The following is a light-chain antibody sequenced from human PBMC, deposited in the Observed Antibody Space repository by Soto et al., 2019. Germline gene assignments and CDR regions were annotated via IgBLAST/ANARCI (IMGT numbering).Light chain of an antibody. Sequence: EVVLTQSPDTLSLSPGERATLSCGASQRVNSNYLAWVQQRPGQAPKLLIYGASNRATGITDRFSGSGSGTDFTLTISRLEPEDFALYYCQQYVNSPGTFGQGTKVEI. J-gene: IGKJ1*01. CDR3: QQYVNSPGT. CDR1: QRVNSNY. V-gene: IGKV3-20*01. CDR2: GAS.